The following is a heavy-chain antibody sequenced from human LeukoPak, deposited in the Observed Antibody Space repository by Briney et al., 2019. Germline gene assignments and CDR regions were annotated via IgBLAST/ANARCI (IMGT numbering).Heavy chain of an antibody. CDR2: INYSGST. V-gene: IGHV4-59*01. Sequence: SETLSLTCTVSGGSISGYYWSWIRQPPGKGLEWIGYINYSGSTNYNPSLKSRVTISVDTSKNQFSLKLSSVTAADTAVYYCARGPSRREQWLVLPYYFDYWGQGTLVTVSS. CDR1: GGSISGYY. J-gene: IGHJ4*02. CDR3: ARGPSRREQWLVLPYYFDY. D-gene: IGHD6-19*01.